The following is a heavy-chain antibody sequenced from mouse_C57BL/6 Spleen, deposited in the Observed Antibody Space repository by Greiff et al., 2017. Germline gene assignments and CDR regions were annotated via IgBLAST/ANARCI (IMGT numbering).Heavy chain of an antibody. CDR3: AGDDYDVGGGCFDY. CDR2: IYPGSGST. Sequence: QVQLQQPGAELVKPGASVKMSCKASGYTFTSYWITWVKQRPGQGLEWIGNIYPGSGSTNYNEKFKSKATLTVDTSSSTAYMQLRSLTSEDSAVYYCAGDDYDVGGGCFDYWGQGTTLTVSS. CDR1: GYTFTSYW. V-gene: IGHV1-55*01. D-gene: IGHD2-4*01. J-gene: IGHJ2*01.